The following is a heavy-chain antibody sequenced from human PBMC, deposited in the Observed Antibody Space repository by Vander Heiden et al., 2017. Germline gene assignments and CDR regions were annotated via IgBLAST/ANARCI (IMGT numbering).Heavy chain of an antibody. CDR2: IWYDGTNK. CDR1: GFTFSTYG. D-gene: IGHD3-16*01. CDR3: ARDAGFGTYYFDY. Sequence: QVQLVESGGGVVQPGRSLRPSCAASGFTFSTYGMHWVRQAPGKGLEWVAVIWYDGTNKNYADSVKGRFTISRDNSKNTLYLQMNSLRAEDTAVYYCARDAGFGTYYFDYWGQGTLVTVSS. V-gene: IGHV3-33*01. J-gene: IGHJ4*02.